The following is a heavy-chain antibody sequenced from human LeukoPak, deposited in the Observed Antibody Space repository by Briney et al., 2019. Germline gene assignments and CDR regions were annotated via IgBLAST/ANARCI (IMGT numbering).Heavy chain of an antibody. Sequence: GESLQISCQGSGYSFTSYWIGWVRQMPGKGLEWMGRIDPSDSYTNYSPSFQGHVTISADKSISTAYLQWSSLKASDTAMYYCARHRGSGWLIDYWGQGTLVTVSS. CDR1: GYSFTSYW. V-gene: IGHV5-10-1*01. CDR3: ARHRGSGWLIDY. J-gene: IGHJ4*02. CDR2: IDPSDSYT. D-gene: IGHD6-19*01.